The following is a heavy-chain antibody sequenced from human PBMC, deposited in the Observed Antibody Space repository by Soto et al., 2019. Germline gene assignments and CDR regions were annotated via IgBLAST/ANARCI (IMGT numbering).Heavy chain of an antibody. CDR1: GFTFSILA. J-gene: IGHJ4*02. V-gene: IGHV3-23*01. CDR3: AKDATRTSGWYYFDY. Sequence: GGSLRLSCAASGFTFSILAMGWVRQAPGKGLEWVSVIDYTGGTTYYTDSVKGRFIISRDNSKKILYLQMNSLRTEDTAIYYCAKDATRTSGWYYFDYWGRGALVTVSS. CDR2: IDYTGGTT. D-gene: IGHD6-19*01.